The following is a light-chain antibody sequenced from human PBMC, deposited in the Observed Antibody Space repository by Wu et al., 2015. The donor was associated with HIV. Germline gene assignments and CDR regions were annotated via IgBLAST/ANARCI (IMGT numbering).Light chain of an antibody. Sequence: EIVLTQSPGTLSLSPGERAILSCRASQSLSSSYLAWYQQKHGKAPRLLIYGASSRATGIPDRFSGSGSGTDFTLAINRLEPEDSAVYFCHQYGGSSLWTFGQGTKVE. CDR1: QSLSSSY. CDR2: GAS. V-gene: IGKV3-20*01. J-gene: IGKJ1*01. CDR3: HQYGGSSLWT.